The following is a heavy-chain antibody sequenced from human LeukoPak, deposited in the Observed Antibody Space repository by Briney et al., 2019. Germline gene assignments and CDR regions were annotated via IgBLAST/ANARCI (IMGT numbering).Heavy chain of an antibody. J-gene: IGHJ6*02. CDR2: IKQDGSEK. D-gene: IGHD6-19*01. Sequence: GGSLRLSCAASGFTFSSYWMSWVRQAPGKGLEWVANIKQDGSEKYYVDSVKGRFTISRDNAKNSLYLQMNSLRAEDTAVYYCARVLIRIAVAGESYGMDVWGQGTTVTVSS. CDR1: GFTFSSYW. CDR3: ARVLIRIAVAGESYGMDV. V-gene: IGHV3-7*01.